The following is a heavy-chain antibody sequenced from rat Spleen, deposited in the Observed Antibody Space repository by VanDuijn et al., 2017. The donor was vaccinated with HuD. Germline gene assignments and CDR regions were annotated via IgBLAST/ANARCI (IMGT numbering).Heavy chain of an antibody. J-gene: IGHJ2*01. Sequence: EVQLVESGGGLVQPGRSLKLSCAASGFTFSNYDMAWVRQAPTKGLEWVASISTGGGNTYYRDSVKGRFTISRDNAKSTLYLQMNSLRSEDTATYYCTRDGDNYGSYDYWGQGVMVTVSS. CDR1: GFTFSNYD. V-gene: IGHV5S23*01. D-gene: IGHD1-3*01. CDR3: TRDGDNYGSYDY. CDR2: ISTGGGNT.